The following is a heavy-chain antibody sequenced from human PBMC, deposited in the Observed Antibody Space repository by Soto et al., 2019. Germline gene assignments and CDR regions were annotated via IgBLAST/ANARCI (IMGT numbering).Heavy chain of an antibody. D-gene: IGHD3-22*01. Sequence: GGSLRLSCAASGFTFSSYWMSWVRQAPGKGLEWVANIKQDGSGKYYVDSVKGRFTISRDNAKNSLYLQMNSLRAEDTAVYYCVRDHYYGSSGLYYYYGMDVGGRGTTVTVS. CDR3: VRDHYYGSSGLYYYYGMDV. J-gene: IGHJ6*02. V-gene: IGHV3-7*01. CDR1: GFTFSSYW. CDR2: IKQDGSGK.